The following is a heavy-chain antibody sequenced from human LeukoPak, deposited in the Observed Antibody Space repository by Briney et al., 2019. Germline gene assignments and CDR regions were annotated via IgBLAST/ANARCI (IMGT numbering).Heavy chain of an antibody. D-gene: IGHD6-13*01. CDR2: ISTDGCGT. J-gene: IGHJ4*02. CDR3: ARYSSGSCYDY. V-gene: IGHV3-64*01. Sequence: GGSLRLSCAASGFTFTTYAMHWVRQAPGRGLEYVSAISTDGCGTYYANSVKGRFTISRDNSKNTLYLQMGSLRVEDMAVYYCARYSSGSCYDYWGQGTLVTVSS. CDR1: GFTFTTYA.